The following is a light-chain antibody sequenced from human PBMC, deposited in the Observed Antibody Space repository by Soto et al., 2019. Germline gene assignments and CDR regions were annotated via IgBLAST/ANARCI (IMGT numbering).Light chain of an antibody. J-gene: IGKJ1*01. CDR2: GAS. CDR3: QQCNNWPRT. Sequence: EIVLTQSPATLSLSPGERATLSCRASQSVNNFLAWYQQKPGQAPRLLIYGASTRATGIPARFSGSGSGTEFALTISSLQSEDFAVYYCQQCNNWPRTFGQGTKVDIK. V-gene: IGKV3-15*01. CDR1: QSVNNF.